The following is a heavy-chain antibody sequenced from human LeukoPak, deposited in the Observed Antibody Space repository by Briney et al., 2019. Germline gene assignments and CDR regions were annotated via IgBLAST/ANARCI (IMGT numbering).Heavy chain of an antibody. Sequence: GGSLRLSCAASGFTFDDYAMHWVRQAPGKGLEWASGISWNSGSIGYADSVKGRFTISRDNAKNSLYLQMNSLRAEDTAFYYCAKDTGYYYDSSNYLGYWGQGTLVTVSS. D-gene: IGHD3-22*01. CDR3: AKDTGYYYDSSNYLGY. J-gene: IGHJ4*02. CDR1: GFTFDDYA. V-gene: IGHV3-9*01. CDR2: ISWNSGSI.